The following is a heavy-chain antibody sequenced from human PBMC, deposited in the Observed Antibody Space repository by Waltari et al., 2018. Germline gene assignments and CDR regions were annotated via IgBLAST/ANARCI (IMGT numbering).Heavy chain of an antibody. Sequence: EVQLLESGGGLVQPGGSLRLSCAASGFTFSSYAMSWVRQAPGKGLEWVSASSGSGGSTYYADSVKGRFTISRDDAKNSLYLHMSSLRDEDTAVYYCAREFSGSFDYMDVWGKGTTVTVSS. CDR3: AREFSGSFDYMDV. CDR1: GFTFSSYA. V-gene: IGHV3-23*01. D-gene: IGHD1-26*01. J-gene: IGHJ6*03. CDR2: SSGSGGST.